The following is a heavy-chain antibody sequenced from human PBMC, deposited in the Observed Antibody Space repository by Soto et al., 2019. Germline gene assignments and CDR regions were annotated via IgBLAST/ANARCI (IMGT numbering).Heavy chain of an antibody. J-gene: IGHJ3*02. Sequence: GGSLRLSCAASGFTFSSYAMSWVRQAPGKGLEWVSGISGSGGSTYYADSVKGRFTISRDNSKNSLYLQMNSLRAEDTAVYYCARAAITYYYDSSGYSAAFDIWGQGTMVTVSS. D-gene: IGHD3-22*01. V-gene: IGHV3-23*01. CDR1: GFTFSSYA. CDR2: ISGSGGST. CDR3: ARAAITYYYDSSGYSAAFDI.